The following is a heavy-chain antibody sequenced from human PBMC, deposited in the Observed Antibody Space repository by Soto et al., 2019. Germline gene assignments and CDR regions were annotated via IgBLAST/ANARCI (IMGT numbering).Heavy chain of an antibody. V-gene: IGHV1-8*01. D-gene: IGHD3-16*01. Sequence: ASVKVSCKASGYSFTNNDVTWVRQATGQGLEWMGWMNPGSGDTGYAQKFQGRVTMTRDISIATAYMELSSLRSDDTAIYYCARMSTFGSLNWFDPWGQGTLVTVSA. CDR1: GYSFTNND. J-gene: IGHJ5*02. CDR3: ARMSTFGSLNWFDP. CDR2: MNPGSGDT.